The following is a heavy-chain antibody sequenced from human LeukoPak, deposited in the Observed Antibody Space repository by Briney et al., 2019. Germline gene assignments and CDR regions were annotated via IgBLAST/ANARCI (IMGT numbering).Heavy chain of an antibody. Sequence: GRSLRLSCAASGFTFSSYGMHWVRQAPGKGLEWVAVIWHDGSNKYYADSVKGRFTISRDNSKNTLYLQMNSLRAEDTAVYYCASSGSYRFDYWGQGTLVTVSS. D-gene: IGHD1-26*01. CDR2: IWHDGSNK. CDR1: GFTFSSYG. J-gene: IGHJ4*02. V-gene: IGHV3-33*01. CDR3: ASSGSYRFDY.